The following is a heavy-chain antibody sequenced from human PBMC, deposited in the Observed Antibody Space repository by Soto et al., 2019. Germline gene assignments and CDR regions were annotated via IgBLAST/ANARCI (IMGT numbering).Heavy chain of an antibody. CDR2: IYYSGST. V-gene: IGHV4-59*01. Sequence: SETLSLTCTVSGGSISSYYWSWIRQPPGKGLEWIGYIYYSGSTNYNPSLKSRVTISVDTSKNQFSLRLSSVTAADTAVYYCARTPSRGYYFDYWGQGTLVTVSS. D-gene: IGHD1-26*01. CDR3: ARTPSRGYYFDY. CDR1: GGSISSYY. J-gene: IGHJ4*02.